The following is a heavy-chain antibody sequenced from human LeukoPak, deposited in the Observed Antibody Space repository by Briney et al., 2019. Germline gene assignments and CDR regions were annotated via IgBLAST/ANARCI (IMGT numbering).Heavy chain of an antibody. V-gene: IGHV4-39*01. CDR2: IYYSGST. CDR3: ARRATYCSGGSCYLYYFDY. Sequence: SETLSLTCTVSGGSISSSNYYWGWIRQPAGKGLEWIGSIYYSGSTYYNPSLKSRVTIFVDTSKNQFSLKLSSVTAADTAVYYCARRATYCSGGSCYLYYFDYWGQGTLVTVSS. CDR1: GGSISSSNYY. D-gene: IGHD2-15*01. J-gene: IGHJ4*02.